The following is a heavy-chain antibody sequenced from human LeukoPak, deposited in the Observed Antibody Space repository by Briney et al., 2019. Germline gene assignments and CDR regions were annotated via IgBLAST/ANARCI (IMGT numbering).Heavy chain of an antibody. Sequence: GGSVKVSCKASGYTFTSYGISWVRQAPGQGLEWMGWISAYNGNTNYAQKLQGRVTMTTDTSTSTAYMELRSLRSDDTAVYYCARDQPYSSGWYGDAFDIWGQGTMVTVSS. D-gene: IGHD6-19*01. CDR3: ARDQPYSSGWYGDAFDI. J-gene: IGHJ3*02. V-gene: IGHV1-18*01. CDR1: GYTFTSYG. CDR2: ISAYNGNT.